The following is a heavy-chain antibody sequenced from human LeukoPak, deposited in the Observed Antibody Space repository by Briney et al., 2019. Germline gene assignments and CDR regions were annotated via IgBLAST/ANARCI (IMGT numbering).Heavy chain of an antibody. CDR3: ARDVAVAGRYYYGIDV. CDR1: GFTFSSYA. D-gene: IGHD6-19*01. CDR2: IYSGGST. J-gene: IGHJ6*02. Sequence: GGSLRLSCAASGFTFSSYAMSWVRQAPGKGLEWVSVIYSGGSTYYAVSVKGRFTISRRNSKNTLYLQMNSLRAEDTAVYYCARDVAVAGRYYYGIDVWGQGTTVTVSS. V-gene: IGHV3-53*04.